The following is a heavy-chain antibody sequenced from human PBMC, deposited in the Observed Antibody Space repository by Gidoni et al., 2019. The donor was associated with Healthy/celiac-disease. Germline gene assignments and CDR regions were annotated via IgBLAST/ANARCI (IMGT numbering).Heavy chain of an antibody. CDR3: ARQRGNWNQRYFDL. D-gene: IGHD1-20*01. CDR1: GGSISSSSYY. J-gene: IGHJ2*01. CDR2: IYYSGST. Sequence: QLQLQESGPGLVKPSETLSLTCTVSGGSISSSSYYWGWIRQPPGKGLEWIGSIYYSGSTYYNPSLKSRVTISVDTSKNQFSLKLSSVTAADTAVYYCARQRGNWNQRYFDLWGRGTLVTVSS. V-gene: IGHV4-39*01.